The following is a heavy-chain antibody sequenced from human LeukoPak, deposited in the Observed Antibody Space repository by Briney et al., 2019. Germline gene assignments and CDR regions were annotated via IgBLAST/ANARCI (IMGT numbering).Heavy chain of an antibody. J-gene: IGHJ4*02. CDR3: ARGLTVAGRTQVPPDY. Sequence: GGSLSLSCAASGFTSRRYEMSWVRQAPGKGLEWISYISSSGGTMYYADSVTGRFTISRDNAKNALYLQMNGLRAEDTAVYYCARGLTVAGRTQVPPDYWAREVWSPSPQ. CDR2: ISSSGGTM. V-gene: IGHV3-48*03. D-gene: IGHD6-19*01. CDR1: GFTSRRYE.